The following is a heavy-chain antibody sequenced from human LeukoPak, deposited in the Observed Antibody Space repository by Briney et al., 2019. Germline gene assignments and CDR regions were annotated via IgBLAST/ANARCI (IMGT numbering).Heavy chain of an antibody. Sequence: GGSLRLSCAASGFTFSTYWMTWVRQAPGKGLEWVANIKQDGGEKYYVDSLKGRFTISRDNAKTSLYLQMSSLRAEDTAVYYCARVEMATSHYWGQGTLVTVSS. CDR1: GFTFSTYW. J-gene: IGHJ4*02. CDR2: IKQDGGEK. V-gene: IGHV3-7*01. D-gene: IGHD5-24*01. CDR3: ARVEMATSHY.